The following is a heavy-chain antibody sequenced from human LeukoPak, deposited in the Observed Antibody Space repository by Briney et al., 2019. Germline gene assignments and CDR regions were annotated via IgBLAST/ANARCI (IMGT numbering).Heavy chain of an antibody. J-gene: IGHJ5*02. Sequence: GGSLRFSCAASGFTFSSHWMSWFRQAPGKGLEWVANINQDEREKYNVDSAKGRFTISRENAKYSLYPQMNSLRGNDTAVYFCASCNPITPRWCDWFDHWGQGTLVTVSS. D-gene: IGHD2/OR15-2a*01. CDR3: ASCNPITPRWCDWFDH. V-gene: IGHV3-7*01. CDR2: INQDEREK. CDR1: GFTFSSHW.